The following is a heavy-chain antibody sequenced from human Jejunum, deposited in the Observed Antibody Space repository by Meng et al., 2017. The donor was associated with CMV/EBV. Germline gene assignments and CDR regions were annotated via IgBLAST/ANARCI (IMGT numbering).Heavy chain of an antibody. CDR3: SRVHPYYFGMDV. CDR1: GFTFSSYD. V-gene: IGHV3-13*01. Sequence: CAASGFTFSSYDMHWVRPATGKGLEWVSTIGVAGDTYYVGSVKGRFTISRETAKNSLYLQMNSLRAGDTAVYYCSRVHPYYFGMDVWGQGTTVTVSS. CDR2: IGVAGDT. J-gene: IGHJ6*02.